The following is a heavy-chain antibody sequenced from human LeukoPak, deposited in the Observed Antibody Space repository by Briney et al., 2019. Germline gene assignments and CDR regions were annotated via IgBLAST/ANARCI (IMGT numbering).Heavy chain of an antibody. CDR2: IIPIFGTA. J-gene: IGHJ4*02. CDR1: GGTFSSYA. CDR3: ARVYIGYSSGWSHFDY. V-gene: IGHV1-69*13. Sequence: ASVKVSFKASGGTFSSYAISWVRQAPGQGLEWMGGIIPIFGTANYAQKFQGRVTITADESTSTAYMELSSLRSEDTAVYYCARVYIGYSSGWSHFDYWGQGTLVTVSS. D-gene: IGHD6-19*01.